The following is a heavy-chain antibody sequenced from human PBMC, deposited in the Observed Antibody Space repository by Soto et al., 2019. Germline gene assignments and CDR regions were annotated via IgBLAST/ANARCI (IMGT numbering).Heavy chain of an antibody. V-gene: IGHV1-18*01. Sequence: QVLLVQSGPELRRPGASVILSCQASGYTFTSFGFSWVRQAPGQGLEWVGWISALTGETKFAQRFQDRIDLSTDRKTKTGYMERRRLTPEDTAVYFCARDGWSMDTWNDPHFDYWGRGTLVTVSP. CDR3: ARDGWSMDTWNDPHFDY. CDR1: GYTFTSFG. J-gene: IGHJ4*02. D-gene: IGHD1-1*01. CDR2: ISALTGET.